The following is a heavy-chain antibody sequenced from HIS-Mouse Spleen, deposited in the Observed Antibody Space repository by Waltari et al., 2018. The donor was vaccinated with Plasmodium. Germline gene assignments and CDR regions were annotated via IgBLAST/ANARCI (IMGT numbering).Heavy chain of an antibody. CDR1: GYTFTGYS. CDR2: INPNSGGT. V-gene: IGHV1-2*02. CDR3: ARVLGYKAAAGTFVEYFQH. D-gene: IGHD6-13*01. J-gene: IGHJ1*01. Sequence: QVQLVQSGAEVKKPGASVKVSCKASGYTFTGYSIHWVRQAPGQGLEWMGWINPNSGGTNYAQKFQGRVTMTRDTSISTAYMELSRLRSDDTAVYYCARVLGYKAAAGTFVEYFQHWGQGTLVIVSS.